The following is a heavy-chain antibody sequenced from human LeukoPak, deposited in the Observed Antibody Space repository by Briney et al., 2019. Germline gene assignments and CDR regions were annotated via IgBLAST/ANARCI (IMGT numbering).Heavy chain of an antibody. D-gene: IGHD3-3*01. CDR1: SFSLNTSG. Sequence: GGLLRLSREAPSFSLNTSGMHYVRQAPGKGLEWVSGIRGSGGSTYYADSVKGRFTISRDNSKNTLYLQMNSLRAEDTAVYYCEKAGGDLWSGYSSTWGQGTLVAVAS. CDR2: IRGSGGST. J-gene: IGHJ4*02. V-gene: IGHV3-23*01. CDR3: EKAGGDLWSGYSST.